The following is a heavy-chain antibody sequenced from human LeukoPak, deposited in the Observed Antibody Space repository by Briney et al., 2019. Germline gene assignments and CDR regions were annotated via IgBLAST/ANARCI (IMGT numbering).Heavy chain of an antibody. D-gene: IGHD3-22*01. V-gene: IGHV1-69*13. CDR3: SGSSGYFSWFDP. CDR2: IIPIFGTA. Sequence: SVKVSCKASGYTFTSYYMHWVRQAPGQGLEWMGGIIPIFGTANYAQKFQGRVTITADGSTSTAYMELSSLRSEDTAVYYCSGSSGYFSWFDPWGQGTLVTVSS. J-gene: IGHJ5*02. CDR1: GYTFTSYY.